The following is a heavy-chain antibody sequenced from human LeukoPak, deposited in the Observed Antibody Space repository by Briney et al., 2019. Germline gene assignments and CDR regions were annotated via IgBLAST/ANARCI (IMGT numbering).Heavy chain of an antibody. D-gene: IGHD1-1*01. Sequence: PGGSLRLSCAASGFPFSSYWMSWVRQAPGKGLEWVANIKQDGGEKFYVDSVKGRFTISRDNAKNSLYLQMNNLRAEDTAMYYCAKEEWYSFDNWGQGYLATVSS. CDR2: IKQDGGEK. J-gene: IGHJ4*02. CDR1: GFPFSSYW. CDR3: AKEEWYSFDN. V-gene: IGHV3-7*01.